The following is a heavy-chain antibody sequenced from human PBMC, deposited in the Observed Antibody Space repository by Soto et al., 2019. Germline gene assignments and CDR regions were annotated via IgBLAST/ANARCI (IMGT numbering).Heavy chain of an antibody. Sequence: PSETLSLTCTVSGGSISSGGYYWSWIRQHPGKGLEWIGYIYYSGSTYYNPSLKSRVTISVDTSKNQFSLKLSSVTAADTAVYYCAGRPLYSSSWYYYYYYMDVWRKGTTVTVSS. J-gene: IGHJ6*03. CDR3: AGRPLYSSSWYYYYYYMDV. V-gene: IGHV4-31*03. D-gene: IGHD6-13*01. CDR2: IYYSGST. CDR1: GGSISSGGYY.